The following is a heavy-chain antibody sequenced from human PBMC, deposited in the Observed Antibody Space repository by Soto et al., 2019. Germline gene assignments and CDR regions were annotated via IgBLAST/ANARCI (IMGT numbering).Heavy chain of an antibody. V-gene: IGHV3-53*04. J-gene: IGHJ4*02. CDR1: GFTVSGNY. D-gene: IGHD6-19*01. CDR3: ASQTVAGSNALDY. CDR2: LYSGGST. Sequence: EVQLVESGGGLVQPGGSLRLSCAASGFTVSGNYMNWVRQAPGKGPEWVSVLYSGGSTYYADSVKGRFTISRHNSKNSRYLQMNSLRAEDTAVYYCASQTVAGSNALDYWGQGTLVTVSS.